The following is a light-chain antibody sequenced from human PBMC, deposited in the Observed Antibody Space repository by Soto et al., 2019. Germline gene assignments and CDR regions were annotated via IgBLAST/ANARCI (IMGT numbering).Light chain of an antibody. CDR2: GAS. CDR3: QQYGSSSTIT. V-gene: IGKV3-20*01. J-gene: IGKJ5*01. Sequence: EIVLTQSPGTLSLSPGERATLSCRASQSVSSSYLAWYQQKPGQAPRLLIYGASSRATGIPDRFSGSGSRTDFTLTISRLEPEDFAVYYCQQYGSSSTITFGQGTRLEIK. CDR1: QSVSSSY.